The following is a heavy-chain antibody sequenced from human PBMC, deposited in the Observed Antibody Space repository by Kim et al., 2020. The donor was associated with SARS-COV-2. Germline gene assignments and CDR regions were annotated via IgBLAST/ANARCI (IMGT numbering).Heavy chain of an antibody. J-gene: IGHJ4*02. V-gene: IGHV3-30*02. Sequence: GKGRFTISRDNSKDTLFLQMNSLRLEDTAVYLCAKDSVLHGACSTAWLDSWGQGTLVTVSS. D-gene: IGHD2-21*02. CDR3: AKDSVLHGACSTAWLDS.